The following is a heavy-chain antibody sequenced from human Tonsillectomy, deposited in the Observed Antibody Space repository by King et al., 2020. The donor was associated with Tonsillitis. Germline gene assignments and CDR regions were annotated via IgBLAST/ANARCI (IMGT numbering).Heavy chain of an antibody. D-gene: IGHD1-26*01. CDR2: LSDSGSST. Sequence: VQLVESGGGLVQPGGSLRRSCAASGFTFSSYAMSWVRQAPGMGVEWVSALSDSGSSTYYADSVKGRFIISRDNSKNTLYLQMNSLRAEDTAVYYCAKDKRYSGSYNDAFDIWGQGTMVTVSS. J-gene: IGHJ3*02. CDR1: GFTFSSYA. V-gene: IGHV3-23*04. CDR3: AKDKRYSGSYNDAFDI.